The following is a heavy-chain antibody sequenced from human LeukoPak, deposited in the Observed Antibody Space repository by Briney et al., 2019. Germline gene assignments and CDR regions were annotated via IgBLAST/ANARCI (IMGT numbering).Heavy chain of an antibody. CDR1: GGSISSGDYY. D-gene: IGHD3-22*01. V-gene: IGHV4-30-4*01. J-gene: IGHJ6*02. CDR3: ASNRRVYYDSRYYYYGMDV. CDR2: IYYSGST. Sequence: SETLSLTCTVSGGSISSGDYYWSWIRQPPGKGLEWIGYIYYSGSTYYNPSLKSRVTISVDTSKNQFSLKLSSVTAADTAVYYCASNRRVYYDSRYYYYGMDVWGQGTTVTVSS.